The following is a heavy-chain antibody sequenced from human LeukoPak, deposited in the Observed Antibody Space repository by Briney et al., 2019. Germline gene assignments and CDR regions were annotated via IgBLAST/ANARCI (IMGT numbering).Heavy chain of an antibody. D-gene: IGHD6-13*01. Sequence: SETLSLTCTVSGGSISSYYWSWIRQPPGKGLEWIGYIYYSGSTNYNPSLKSRVTISVDTSKNQFSLKLSSVPAADTAVYYCARHKMGIEAAGTVYYFDYWGQGTLVTVSS. CDR1: GGSISSYY. J-gene: IGHJ4*02. CDR2: IYYSGST. CDR3: ARHKMGIEAAGTVYYFDY. V-gene: IGHV4-59*08.